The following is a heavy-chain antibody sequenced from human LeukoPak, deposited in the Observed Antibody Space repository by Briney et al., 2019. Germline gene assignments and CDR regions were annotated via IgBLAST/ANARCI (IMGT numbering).Heavy chain of an antibody. J-gene: IGHJ6*03. CDR3: ARGSPHQIPAAPGSYYYYMDV. CDR1: GFTFSSYA. CDR2: ISGSGGST. V-gene: IGHV3-23*01. D-gene: IGHD2-2*01. Sequence: PGGSLRLTCAASGFTFSSYAMSWVRQAPGKGLEWVSAISGSGGSTYYADSVKGRFTISRDNAKNSLYLQMNSLRAEDTAVYYCARGSPHQIPAAPGSYYYYMDVWGKGTTVTVSS.